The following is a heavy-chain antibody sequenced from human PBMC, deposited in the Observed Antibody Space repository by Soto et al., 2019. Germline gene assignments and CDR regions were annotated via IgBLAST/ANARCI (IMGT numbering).Heavy chain of an antibody. D-gene: IGHD1-20*01. Sequence: EVQLVESGGGLVKPGGSLRLSCAASGFTFSSYTMNWVRQAPGKGLEWVSSISSSSYIYYADSVKGRFTISRDNAKNSLYLQMNGLRAEDTAVYYCARIIIIGTTRGSYFDYWGQGTLVTVSS. CDR1: GFTFSSYT. CDR2: ISSSSYI. CDR3: ARIIIIGTTRGSYFDY. J-gene: IGHJ4*02. V-gene: IGHV3-21*01.